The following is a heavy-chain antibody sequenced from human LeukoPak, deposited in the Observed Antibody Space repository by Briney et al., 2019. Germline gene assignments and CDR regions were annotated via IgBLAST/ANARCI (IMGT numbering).Heavy chain of an antibody. D-gene: IGHD2-15*01. CDR1: GFTVSNYA. V-gene: IGHV3-23*01. Sequence: PGGSLRLSWVAAGFTVSNYAMTWVRQAAGKGLELVAGIWGDDDKTVYGDAVKGRSTISRDNSKNTLYLQMNSLRADDTAVYYCAKTQGYYDAWGQGALVTVSS. J-gene: IGHJ5*02. CDR2: IWGDDDKT. CDR3: AKTQGYYDA.